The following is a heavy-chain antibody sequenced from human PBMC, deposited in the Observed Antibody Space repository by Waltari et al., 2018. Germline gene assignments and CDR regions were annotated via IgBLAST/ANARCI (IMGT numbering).Heavy chain of an antibody. J-gene: IGHJ4*02. CDR2: IRYDGSNK. CDR3: AKGLSSSSMIDY. V-gene: IGHV3-30*02. CDR1: GFTFSSYG. Sequence: QVQLVESGGGVVQPGGSLRLSCAASGFTFSSYGMHWVRQAPGKGLEWVALIRYDGSNKYYADSVKGRFTISRDNSKNTLYLQMNSLRAEDTAVYYCAKGLSSSSMIDYWGQGTLVTVSS. D-gene: IGHD6-6*01.